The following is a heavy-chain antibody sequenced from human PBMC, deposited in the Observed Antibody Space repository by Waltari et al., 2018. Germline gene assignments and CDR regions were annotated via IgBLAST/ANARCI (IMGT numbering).Heavy chain of an antibody. CDR3: ARRVGDSGITFDY. J-gene: IGHJ4*02. CDR2: ISINSNMM. Sequence: EVQLVESGGGLVQPGGSLRLSCAASGFTFSSYSMNWVRQAPGKGLEWVSYISINSNMMYYADSVKGRFTIARDNAKNSLYLQMTSLRADDTAVYFCARRVGDSGITFDYWGQGTLVTVSS. D-gene: IGHD4-17*01. CDR1: GFTFSSYS. V-gene: IGHV3-48*01.